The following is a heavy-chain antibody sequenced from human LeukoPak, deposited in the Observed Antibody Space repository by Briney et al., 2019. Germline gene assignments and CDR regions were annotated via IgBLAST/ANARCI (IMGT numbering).Heavy chain of an antibody. CDR2: IWFDGSTK. CDR1: GFTFSSYG. J-gene: IGHJ4*02. D-gene: IGHD1-7*01. V-gene: IGHV3-33*01. Sequence: GGSLRLSCAAPGFTFSSYGMHWVRQAPGKGLEWVAVIWFDGSTKYYGDSVKGRFTISRDNSKDTLYLQMNSLRAEDTAVYYCATLPRTYGPLDYWGQGTLVTVSS. CDR3: ATLPRTYGPLDY.